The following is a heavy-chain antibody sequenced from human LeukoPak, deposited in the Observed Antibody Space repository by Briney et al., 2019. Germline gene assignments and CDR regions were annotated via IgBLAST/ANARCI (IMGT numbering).Heavy chain of an antibody. J-gene: IGHJ6*03. Sequence: PSETLSLTCTVSGGSISSSSYRWGWIRHPPGKGLEWIGSIYNSETSYNPSLKSRVTISVDTSKNQFSLKLSSVTAADTAVYYCARAMSSSAPIYYYYYYMDVWGKGTTVTVSS. CDR2: IYNSET. D-gene: IGHD6-6*01. V-gene: IGHV4-39*07. CDR1: GGSISSSSYR. CDR3: ARAMSSSAPIYYYYYYMDV.